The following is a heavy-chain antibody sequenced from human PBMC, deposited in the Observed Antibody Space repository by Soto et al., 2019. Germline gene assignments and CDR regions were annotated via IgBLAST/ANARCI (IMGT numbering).Heavy chain of an antibody. Sequence: PGESLKISCSGSGYSFANYWISWVRQMPGKGLEWMGIIYPSDSDTRYSPSFQGQVTISADKSISTAYLQWNSLKASDTAMYFCARGDSSDYSTATPADYWGQGTQVTVSS. D-gene: IGHD3-22*01. CDR1: GYSFANYW. CDR2: IYPSDSDT. CDR3: ARGDSSDYSTATPADY. V-gene: IGHV5-51*01. J-gene: IGHJ4*02.